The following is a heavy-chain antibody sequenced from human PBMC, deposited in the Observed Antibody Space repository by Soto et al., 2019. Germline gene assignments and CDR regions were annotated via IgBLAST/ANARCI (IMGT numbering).Heavy chain of an antibody. CDR3: AKGLYSSSWYVHGYFDY. CDR2: ISGSGGST. J-gene: IGHJ4*02. D-gene: IGHD6-13*01. V-gene: IGHV3-23*01. Sequence: GGSLRLSCAASGFTFSTYAMSWVRQAPGNGLEWVSGISGSGGSTYYADSVKGRFTISRDNSKNTLYLQMNSLRAEDTAVYYCAKGLYSSSWYVHGYFDYWGQGTLVTVSS. CDR1: GFTFSTYA.